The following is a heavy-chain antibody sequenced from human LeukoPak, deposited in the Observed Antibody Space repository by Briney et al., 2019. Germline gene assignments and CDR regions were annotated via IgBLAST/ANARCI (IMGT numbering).Heavy chain of an antibody. Sequence: PGGSLRLSCAASGFTFSSYGMNWVRQAPGKGLEWVSSISTTSDYIYYADSLKGRLTISRDNAKNSLYLQMNSLRAEDTAVYYCARGGVYSQGFDYWGQGTLVTVSS. CDR2: ISTTSDYI. CDR1: GFTFSSYG. V-gene: IGHV3-21*01. CDR3: ARGGVYSQGFDY. D-gene: IGHD5/OR15-5a*01. J-gene: IGHJ4*02.